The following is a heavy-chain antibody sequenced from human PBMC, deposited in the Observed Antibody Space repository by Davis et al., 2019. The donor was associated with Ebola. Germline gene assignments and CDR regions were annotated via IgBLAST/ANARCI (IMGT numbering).Heavy chain of an antibody. J-gene: IGHJ4*02. CDR3: ARAYGSSWYDY. CDR2: IYSGGST. CDR1: GFTFSTYA. V-gene: IGHV3-66*01. Sequence: GESLKISCAASGFTFSTYAMGWVRQAPGKGLEWVSVIYSGGSTYYADSVKGRFTISRDNAKNSLYLQMNSLRDEDTAVYYCARAYGSSWYDYWGQGTLVTVSS. D-gene: IGHD6-13*01.